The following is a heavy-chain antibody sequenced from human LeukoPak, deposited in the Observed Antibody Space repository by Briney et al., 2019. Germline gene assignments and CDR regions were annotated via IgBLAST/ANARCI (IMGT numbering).Heavy chain of an antibody. J-gene: IGHJ6*02. V-gene: IGHV3-48*02. CDR3: ARDPTTQLQGGYYYGMDV. CDR2: ISSSSTTI. Sequence: GGSLRLSCAASGFTFSDYNMNWVRQAPGKGLEWVSYISSSSTTIYYADSVKGRFTISRDNAKNSLYLQTNSLRDEDTAVYYCARDPTTQLQGGYYYGMDVWGQGTSVTVSS. CDR1: GFTFSDYN. D-gene: IGHD4-4*01.